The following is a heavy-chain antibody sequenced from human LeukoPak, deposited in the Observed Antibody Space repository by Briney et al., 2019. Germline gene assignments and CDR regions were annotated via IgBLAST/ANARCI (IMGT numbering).Heavy chain of an antibody. CDR2: IHYSGTT. V-gene: IGHV4-39*01. Sequence: SETLSLTCTVSGGPISTVNYFWGWIRQPPGKGLEWIGSIHYSGTTYYNPSLKSRVTISIDTSKNQFSLKLSSVTAADTAVYYCASFWSGGSSGWLDPWGQGTLVTVSS. CDR1: GGPISTVNYF. CDR3: ASFWSGGSSGWLDP. J-gene: IGHJ5*02. D-gene: IGHD2-15*01.